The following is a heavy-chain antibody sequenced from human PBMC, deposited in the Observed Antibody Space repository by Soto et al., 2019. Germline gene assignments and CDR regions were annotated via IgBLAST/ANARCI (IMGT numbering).Heavy chain of an antibody. D-gene: IGHD1-1*01. Sequence: QPXEYLSLSCGVSGFTFSNYSMTWVRQSPGKGLEWVSTISGSVDSTHYADSVKGRFTISRDNSKNTLYLQMNSLRADDSAEYYRAKNDDDIYGTLYCFDKWGRGTLVTVSS. CDR1: GFTFSNYS. V-gene: IGHV3-23*01. CDR3: AKNDDDIYGTLYCFDK. J-gene: IGHJ4*02. CDR2: ISGSVDST.